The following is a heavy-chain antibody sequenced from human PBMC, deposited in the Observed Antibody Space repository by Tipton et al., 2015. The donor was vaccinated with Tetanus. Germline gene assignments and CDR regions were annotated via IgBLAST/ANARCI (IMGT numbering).Heavy chain of an antibody. CDR1: GVSIRNGGYY. Sequence: TLSLTCDVSGVSIRNGGYYWSWIRHRPGKGLEWIGYIYYSGSTFYNPSLKSRVTISVDTSNNQFSLRLSSVTAADTGVYYCARDQGGGRVARLNWFGPWGQGTLVTVSS. CDR2: IYYSGST. CDR3: ARDQGGGRVARLNWFGP. V-gene: IGHV4-31*11. J-gene: IGHJ5*02. D-gene: IGHD3-16*01.